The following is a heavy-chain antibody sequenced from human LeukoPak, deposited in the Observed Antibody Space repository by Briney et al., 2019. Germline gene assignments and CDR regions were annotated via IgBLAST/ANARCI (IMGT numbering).Heavy chain of an antibody. CDR3: ARGYDFWSGYTDYYYYMDV. CDR1: GYTFTSYG. V-gene: IGHV1-2*02. D-gene: IGHD3-3*01. CDR2: INPNSGGT. J-gene: IGHJ6*03. Sequence: ASVKVSCKASGYTFTSYGISWVRQAPGQGLEWMGWINPNSGGTNYAQKFQGRVTMTRDTSISTAYMELSRLRSDDTAVYYCARGYDFWSGYTDYYYYMDVWGKGTTVTVSS.